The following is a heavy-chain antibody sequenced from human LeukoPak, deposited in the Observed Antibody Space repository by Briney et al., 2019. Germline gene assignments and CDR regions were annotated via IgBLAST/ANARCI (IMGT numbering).Heavy chain of an antibody. D-gene: IGHD3-22*01. V-gene: IGHV3-23*01. CDR2: ISANGGST. CDR1: GFTFSNYA. J-gene: IGHJ4*02. CDR3: AKSSVGQWLIYYFDY. Sequence: GGSLRLSCAPSGFTFSNYAMSWVRQAPGKGLEWVPAISANGGSTYYADSVKGRFTISRDNSKNTLYLQMNSLRAEDTAVYYCAKSSVGQWLIYYFDYWGQGTLVTVSS.